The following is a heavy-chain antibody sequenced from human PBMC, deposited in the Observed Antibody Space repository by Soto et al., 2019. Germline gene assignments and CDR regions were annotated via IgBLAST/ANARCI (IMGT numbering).Heavy chain of an antibody. J-gene: IGHJ4*02. CDR3: ARGYYYDSSGYYRTTGFDY. Sequence: SLRLSCAASGFTFSSYGMHWVRQAPGKGLEWVAVIWYDGSNKYYADSVKGRFTISRDNSKNTLYLQMNSLRAEDTAVYYCARGYYYDSSGYYRTTGFDYWGQGTLVTVSS. D-gene: IGHD3-22*01. CDR1: GFTFSSYG. CDR2: IWYDGSNK. V-gene: IGHV3-33*01.